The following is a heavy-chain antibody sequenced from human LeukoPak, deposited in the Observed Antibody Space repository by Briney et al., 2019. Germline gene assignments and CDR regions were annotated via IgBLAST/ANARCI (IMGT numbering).Heavy chain of an antibody. CDR2: IYYSGST. CDR1: GGSISSSSYY. Sequence: PSETLSLTCTVSGGSISSSSYYWGWIRQPPGKGLEWIGSIYYSGSTYYNPSLKSRVTISVDTSKNQFSLKLSSVTAADTAVYYCARYYYDSSGYRVGLDYWGQGTLVTVSS. V-gene: IGHV4-39*07. J-gene: IGHJ4*02. CDR3: ARYYYDSSGYRVGLDY. D-gene: IGHD3-22*01.